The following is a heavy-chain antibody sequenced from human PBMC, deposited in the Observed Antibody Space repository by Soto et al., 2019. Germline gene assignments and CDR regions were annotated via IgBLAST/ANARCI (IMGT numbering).Heavy chain of an antibody. CDR1: GFSLSDADVG. Sequence: GPTLVNATEALTLTCTVSGFSLSDADVGVAWIRQPPGKALEWLAHILSNDEEVFSSSLRTRLTISKDTSRSQVVLTMSNMKPVDTATYYCARIRGYCSGGSCYFYYFAMDVWGQGTTVTVSS. V-gene: IGHV2-26*01. CDR3: ARIRGYCSGGSCYFYYFAMDV. CDR2: ILSNDEE. D-gene: IGHD2-15*01. J-gene: IGHJ6*02.